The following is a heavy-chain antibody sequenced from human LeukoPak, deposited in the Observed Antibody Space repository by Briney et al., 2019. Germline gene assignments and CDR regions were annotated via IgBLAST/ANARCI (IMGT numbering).Heavy chain of an antibody. D-gene: IGHD2-2*01. CDR1: GGSISSGGYY. CDR3: ARDSTSALDI. CDR2: IYHSGST. Sequence: SETLSLTCTVSGGSISSGGYYWSWIRQPPGKGLEWIGYIYHSGSTYYNPSLKSRVTISVDRSKNQFSLKLSSVTAADTAVYYCARDSTSALDIWGQGTMVTVSS. J-gene: IGHJ3*02. V-gene: IGHV4-30-2*01.